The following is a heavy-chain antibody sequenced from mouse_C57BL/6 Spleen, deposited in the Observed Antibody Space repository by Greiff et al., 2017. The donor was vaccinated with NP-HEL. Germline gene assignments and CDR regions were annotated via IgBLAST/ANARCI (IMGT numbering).Heavy chain of an antibody. CDR3: TVYDGYYFDYFDY. CDR1: GFTFSNYW. J-gene: IGHJ2*01. CDR2: IRLKSDNYAT. V-gene: IGHV6-3*01. D-gene: IGHD2-3*01. Sequence: EVKVVESGGGLVQPGGSMKLSCVASGFTFSNYWMNWVRQSPEKGLEWVAQIRLKSDNYATHYAESVKGRFTISRDDSKSSVYLQMNNLRAEDTGIYYCTVYDGYYFDYFDYWGQGTTLTVSS.